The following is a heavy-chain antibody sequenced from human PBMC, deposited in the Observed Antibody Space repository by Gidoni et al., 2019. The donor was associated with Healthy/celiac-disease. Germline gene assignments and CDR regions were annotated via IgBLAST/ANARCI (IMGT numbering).Heavy chain of an antibody. J-gene: IGHJ3*02. CDR3: ETTLDSSGYTPTLDI. CDR1: VGSISSSSYD. D-gene: IGHD3-22*01. Sequence: QLQLQESAPGLVKPSQTLSLPLSVSVGSISSSSYDCGWIRQPPGTGLEGIGSIYYSGSTYYNQSLKSRVTIYVDTSKNQFSLKLSSVTAADTAVYYCETTLDSSGYTPTLDIWGQGTMVTVSS. CDR2: IYYSGST. V-gene: IGHV4-39*01.